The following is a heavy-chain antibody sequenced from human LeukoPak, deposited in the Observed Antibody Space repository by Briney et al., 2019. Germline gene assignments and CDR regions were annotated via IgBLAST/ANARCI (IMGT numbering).Heavy chain of an antibody. V-gene: IGHV1-69*06. CDR1: GGTFSSYA. CDR2: IIPIFGTA. CDR3: ARARVRGVISHYYYYMDV. Sequence: GASVKVSCKASGGTFSSYAISWVRQAPGQGLEWMGGIIPIFGTANYAQKFQGRVTITADKSTSTAYMELSSLRSEDTAVYYCARARVRGVISHYYYYMDVWGKGTTVTVSS. D-gene: IGHD3-10*01. J-gene: IGHJ6*03.